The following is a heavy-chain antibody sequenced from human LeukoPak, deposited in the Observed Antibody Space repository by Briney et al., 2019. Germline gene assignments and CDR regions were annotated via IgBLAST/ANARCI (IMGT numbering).Heavy chain of an antibody. CDR2: ISSSSSYI. D-gene: IGHD3-16*01. J-gene: IGHJ4*02. Sequence: GGSLRLSCAASEFSVGSNYMTWVRQAPGKGLEWVSSISSSSSYIYYADSVKGRFTISRDNAKNSLYLQMNSLRAGDTAVYYCASGGHIDYCGQGTLVTVSS. CDR3: ASGGHIDY. CDR1: EFSVGSNY. V-gene: IGHV3-21*01.